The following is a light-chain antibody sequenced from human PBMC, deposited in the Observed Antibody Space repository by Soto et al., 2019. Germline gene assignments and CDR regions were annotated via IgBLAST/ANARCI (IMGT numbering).Light chain of an antibody. V-gene: IGKV3-20*01. CDR3: QHYGSSSPLP. J-gene: IGKJ4*02. CDR1: QRISSSE. Sequence: ESVVTQSTGTLSLSPGERATLSCRASQRISSSELAWYQQKPDQAPRLLVYSASSRDTGIPDRFSGSGSGTDFTLTIRRLEPEDFAVYYCQHYGSSSPLPFGGGTKVEIQ. CDR2: SAS.